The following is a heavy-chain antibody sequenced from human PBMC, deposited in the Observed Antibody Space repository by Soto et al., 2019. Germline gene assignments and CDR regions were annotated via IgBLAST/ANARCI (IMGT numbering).Heavy chain of an antibody. D-gene: IGHD3-3*01. J-gene: IGHJ6*02. V-gene: IGHV1-18*01. CDR3: ARVATIFASYYYYGMDV. CDR1: GYTFTSYG. Sequence: ASVKVSCKASGYTFTSYGISWVRQAPGQGLEWMGWISAYNGNTNYAQKLQGRVTMTTDTSTSTAYMELRSLRSDDTAVYYCARVATIFASYYYYGMDVWGQGTTVTVSS. CDR2: ISAYNGNT.